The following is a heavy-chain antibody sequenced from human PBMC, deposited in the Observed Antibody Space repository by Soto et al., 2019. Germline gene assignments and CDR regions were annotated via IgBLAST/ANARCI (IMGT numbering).Heavy chain of an antibody. V-gene: IGHV4-31*03. Sequence: PSETLSLTCSVSGDSINNDGYYWTWIRQHPGKGLEWIGYIYYSGSAYYNPSLKSRVSISADTSKNQFSLQLTSVTAADTAVYYCATNRINRPDWFDSWGQGNLVTVSS. CDR1: GDSINNDGYY. CDR3: ATNRINRPDWFDS. CDR2: IYYSGSA. J-gene: IGHJ5*01.